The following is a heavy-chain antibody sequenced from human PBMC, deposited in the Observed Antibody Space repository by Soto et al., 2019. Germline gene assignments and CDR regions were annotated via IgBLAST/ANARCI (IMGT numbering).Heavy chain of an antibody. V-gene: IGHV4-34*01. Sequence: QVQLQQWGAGLLKPSETLSLTCAVYGGSFSGYYWSWIRQPPGKGLEWIGEINHSGSTNYNPSLKNXXTXSXXTSKNQFSLKLSSVTAADTAVYYCAREIAAAGIDYWGQGTLVTVSS. D-gene: IGHD6-13*01. J-gene: IGHJ4*02. CDR2: INHSGST. CDR3: AREIAAAGIDY. CDR1: GGSFSGYY.